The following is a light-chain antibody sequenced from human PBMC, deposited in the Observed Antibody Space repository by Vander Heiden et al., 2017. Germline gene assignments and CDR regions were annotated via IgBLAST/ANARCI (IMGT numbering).Light chain of an antibody. CDR1: QSVLYSSNNKNY. CDR3: QQYYSTPVT. J-gene: IGKJ4*01. CDR2: WAY. Sequence: DIVMTQSPDSLAVSLGERATINCKSSQSVLYSSNNKNYLAWYQQKPGQPPKLLIYWAYTRESGVPDRFSGSGSGTDFTLTISSLQAEDVAVYYCQQYYSTPVTFGGGTKVXIK. V-gene: IGKV4-1*01.